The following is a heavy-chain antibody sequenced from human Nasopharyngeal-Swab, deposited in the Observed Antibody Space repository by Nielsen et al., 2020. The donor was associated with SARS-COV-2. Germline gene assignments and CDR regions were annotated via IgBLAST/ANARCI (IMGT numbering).Heavy chain of an antibody. CDR1: GGSISSGGYY. CDR2: IYYSGST. J-gene: IGHJ6*02. Sequence: SETLSLTCTVSGGSISSGGYYWSWIRQHPGKGLEWIGYIYYSGSTYYNPSLKSRVTISVDTSKNQFSLKLSSVTAADTAVYYCAREALKELLWFGESSSYYGMDVWAKGPRSPSP. CDR3: AREALKELLWFGESSSYYGMDV. V-gene: IGHV4-31*03. D-gene: IGHD3-10*01.